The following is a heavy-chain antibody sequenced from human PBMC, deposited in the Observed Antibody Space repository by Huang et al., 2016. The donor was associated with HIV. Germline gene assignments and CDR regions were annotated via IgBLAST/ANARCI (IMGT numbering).Heavy chain of an antibody. J-gene: IGHJ3*02. CDR2: IDYSGAT. CDR1: GGPISNSSHY. V-gene: IGHV4-39*01. D-gene: IGHD2-8*02. CDR3: VGYCTGGTCFEAFDI. Sequence: QLQLQESGPGLVKPSETLSLTCTVSGGPISNSSHYWGWIRQPPGKGVEWIGSIDYSGATHHNTSLKSRVTMSVDASKSQISLNLISVTAADTALYYCVGYCTGGTCFEAFDIWGQGTRVTVSS.